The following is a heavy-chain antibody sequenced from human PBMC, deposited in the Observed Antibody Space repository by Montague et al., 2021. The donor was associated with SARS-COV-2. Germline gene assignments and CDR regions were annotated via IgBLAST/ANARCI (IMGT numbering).Heavy chain of an antibody. J-gene: IGHJ4*02. Sequence: SETLSLTYTVSGGSISSYYWSWIRQPPGKGLEWIGYMYYSGSTNYNPSLKSRATLSVDTSKNQFSLKLSSVTAADTAVYYCARDFDYWGQGTLVTVSS. V-gene: IGHV4-59*13. CDR2: MYYSGST. CDR1: GGSISSYY. CDR3: ARDFDY.